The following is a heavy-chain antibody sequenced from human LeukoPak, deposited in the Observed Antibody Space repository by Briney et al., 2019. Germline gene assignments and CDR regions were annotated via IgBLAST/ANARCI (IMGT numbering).Heavy chain of an antibody. CDR1: GGSISSYY. Sequence: SETLSLTCTVSGGSISSYYWSWIRQPPGKGLEWIGYIYYSGSTNYNPSLKSRVTISVDTSKNQFSLKLSSVTAADTAVYYCARSGITGPEDVWGKGTTVTVSS. CDR2: IYYSGST. V-gene: IGHV4-59*08. J-gene: IGHJ6*04. CDR3: ARSGITGPEDV. D-gene: IGHD1-14*01.